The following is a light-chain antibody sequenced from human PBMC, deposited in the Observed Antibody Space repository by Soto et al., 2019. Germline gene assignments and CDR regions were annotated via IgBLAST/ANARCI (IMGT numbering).Light chain of an antibody. J-gene: IGKJ1*01. CDR1: QSVSSN. V-gene: IGKV3-15*01. CDR2: GAS. CDR3: QQYKNWPT. Sequence: EIVMTQSPATLSVSPGERATLSCRASQSVSSNLAWYQQKLGQAPRLLIYGASTRATGIPARLSGSGSGTELTLTISSLQSEDFAVYYCQQYKNWPTFGQGTKVEIK.